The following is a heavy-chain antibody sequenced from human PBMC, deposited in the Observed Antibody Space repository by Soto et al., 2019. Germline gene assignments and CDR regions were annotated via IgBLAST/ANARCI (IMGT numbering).Heavy chain of an antibody. V-gene: IGHV3-21*01. D-gene: IGHD2-15*01. J-gene: IGHJ3*02. CDR3: AREIRYCGGGSCYTVGAFDI. Sequence: EVQLVESGGGLVKPGGSLRLPCAASGFTFSDYYINWVRQAPGKGLEWVASISRSSSDIYYADSVKGRFTVSRDNAKNSLSLPMNSLRAEDTAVYYCAREIRYCGGGSCYTVGAFDIWGQGTMVTVSS. CDR1: GFTFSDYY. CDR2: ISRSSSDI.